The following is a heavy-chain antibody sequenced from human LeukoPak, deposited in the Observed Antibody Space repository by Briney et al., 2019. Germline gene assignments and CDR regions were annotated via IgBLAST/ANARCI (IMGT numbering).Heavy chain of an antibody. J-gene: IGHJ4*02. Sequence: PGGSLRLSCAASGFTISSNYRSWVRQAPGKGLEWVSVIYSGGSTYYADSVKGRFTISRDNSKNTLYLQMNSLRAEDTAVYYCARKERILVGESIDYWGQGTLVTVSS. CDR2: IYSGGST. CDR1: GFTISSNY. CDR3: ARKERILVGESIDY. D-gene: IGHD3-10*01. V-gene: IGHV3-66*01.